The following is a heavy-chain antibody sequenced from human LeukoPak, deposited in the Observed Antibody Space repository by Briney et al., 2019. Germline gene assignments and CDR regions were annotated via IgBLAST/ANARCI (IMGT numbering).Heavy chain of an antibody. Sequence: GESLKISCKGSGYSFTSYWIGWVRQMPGKGLEWMGIIYPGDSDTRYSPSFQGQVTISADKSISTAYLQWSSLKASDTAMYHCARHASKGSPIDWFDPWGQGTLVTVSS. J-gene: IGHJ5*02. V-gene: IGHV5-51*01. CDR3: ARHASKGSPIDWFDP. CDR1: GYSFTSYW. CDR2: IYPGDSDT. D-gene: IGHD4-11*01.